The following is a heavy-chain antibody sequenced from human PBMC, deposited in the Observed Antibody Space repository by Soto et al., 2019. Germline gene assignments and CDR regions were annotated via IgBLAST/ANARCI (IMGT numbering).Heavy chain of an antibody. Sequence: GGSLRLSCAASGFTFSGYGMHWVRQAPGKGLEWVAVIWYDGSNKYYAGSVKGRFTISRDNSKNTLYLQMNSLRAEDTAVHYCARFEVPAASHHYYYGMDVWGQGTTVTVS. CDR3: ARFEVPAASHHYYYGMDV. V-gene: IGHV3-33*01. CDR2: IWYDGSNK. CDR1: GFTFSGYG. J-gene: IGHJ6*02. D-gene: IGHD2-2*01.